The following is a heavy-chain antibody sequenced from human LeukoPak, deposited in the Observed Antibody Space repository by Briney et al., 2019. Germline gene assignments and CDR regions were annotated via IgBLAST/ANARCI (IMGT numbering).Heavy chain of an antibody. D-gene: IGHD1-26*01. Sequence: GGSLRLSCAASGFTFSTYGMHWVRQAPGKGLEWVAVVWHDGSNKFYADSMKGRITISRDNSKNTLYLQMNTLRAEDSALYYCARAPQWEPPDYWGQGILVIVSS. J-gene: IGHJ4*02. CDR2: VWHDGSNK. V-gene: IGHV3-33*01. CDR3: ARAPQWEPPDY. CDR1: GFTFSTYG.